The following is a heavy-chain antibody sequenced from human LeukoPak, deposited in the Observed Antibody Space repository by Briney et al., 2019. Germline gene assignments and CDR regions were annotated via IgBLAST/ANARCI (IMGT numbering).Heavy chain of an antibody. V-gene: IGHV3-48*03. CDR1: GFTCSSYE. J-gene: IGHJ5*02. Sequence: GGSLRLSCAASGFTCSSYEMNWVRQAPGKGLERVSYISSSGSTIYYADSVKGRFTISRDNAKNSLFLQVNSLRAEDTAVYYCARGVNYHGSGSYLRDWFDPWGQGTLVTVSS. CDR3: ARGVNYHGSGSYLRDWFDP. D-gene: IGHD3-10*01. CDR2: ISSSGSTI.